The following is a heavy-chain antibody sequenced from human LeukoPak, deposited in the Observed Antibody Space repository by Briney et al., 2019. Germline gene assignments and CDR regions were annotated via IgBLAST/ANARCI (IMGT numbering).Heavy chain of an antibody. V-gene: IGHV3-74*01. CDR1: GFTFSSYW. Sequence: GGSLRLSCAASGFTFSSYWMHWVRQAPGKGLVWVSHLNTDGSSTSYADSVKGRFTISRDNAKNTLYLQLNSLRAEDTAVYYCARVDVGLEWLPRRIYYYFLDVWAKGPRSPSP. CDR2: LNTDGSST. CDR3: ARVDVGLEWLPRRIYYYFLDV. J-gene: IGHJ6*03. D-gene: IGHD3-3*01.